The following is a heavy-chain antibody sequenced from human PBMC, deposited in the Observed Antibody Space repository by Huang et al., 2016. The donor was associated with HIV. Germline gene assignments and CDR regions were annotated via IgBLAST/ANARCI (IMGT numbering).Heavy chain of an antibody. Sequence: QVQLVQSGAEVKKPGSSVKVSCKASGGTFSSYAISWVRQAPGQGLEWMGGIIPIFGKANYAQKFQGRVTMTADESTSTAYMERSSLRSEDTAVYYCARARGYYDSSVSYYFDYWGQGTLVTVSS. V-gene: IGHV1-69*13. D-gene: IGHD3-22*01. CDR2: IIPIFGKA. J-gene: IGHJ4*02. CDR1: GGTFSSYA. CDR3: ARARGYYDSSVSYYFDY.